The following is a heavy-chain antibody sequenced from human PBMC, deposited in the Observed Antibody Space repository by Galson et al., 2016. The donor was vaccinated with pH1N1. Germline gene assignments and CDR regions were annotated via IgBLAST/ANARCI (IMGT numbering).Heavy chain of an antibody. D-gene: IGHD4-17*01. CDR3: ARYGDYFDY. J-gene: IGHJ4*02. CDR2: ISGTGDTT. V-gene: IGHV3-23*01. Sequence: SLRLSCAASGFTFTNYAMNWVRQAPGKGLEWVSTISGTGDTTYYADSVKGRFTISRDNAKNSLYLQMNSLRVEDTAVYYCARYGDYFDYWGQGTLVTVSS. CDR1: GFTFTNYA.